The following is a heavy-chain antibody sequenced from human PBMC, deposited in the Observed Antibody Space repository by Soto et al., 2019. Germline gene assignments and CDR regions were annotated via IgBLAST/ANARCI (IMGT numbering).Heavy chain of an antibody. V-gene: IGHV3-30*18. CDR1: GFTFSSYG. D-gene: IGHD5-18*01. Sequence: GGSLRLSCAASGFTFSSYGMHWVRQAPGKGLEWVAVISDDGSNKYYADSVKGRFTISRDNSKNTLYLQMNSLRAEDTAVYYCAKRLNTATAYYYGMDVWGQGTTVTVSS. CDR2: ISDDGSNK. J-gene: IGHJ6*02. CDR3: AKRLNTATAYYYGMDV.